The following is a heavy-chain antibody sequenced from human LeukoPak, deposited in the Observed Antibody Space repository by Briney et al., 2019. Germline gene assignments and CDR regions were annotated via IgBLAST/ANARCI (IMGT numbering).Heavy chain of an antibody. D-gene: IGHD5-24*01. Sequence: PSETLSLTCTVSGGSISSYYWSWIRQPPGKGLEWIGYIYYSGSTNYNPSLKSRVTISVDTSKNQFSLKLSSVTAADTAVYYCARVLMAGADTFDIWGQGTMVTVSS. CDR3: ARVLMAGADTFDI. CDR2: IYYSGST. CDR1: GGSISSYY. J-gene: IGHJ3*02. V-gene: IGHV4-59*01.